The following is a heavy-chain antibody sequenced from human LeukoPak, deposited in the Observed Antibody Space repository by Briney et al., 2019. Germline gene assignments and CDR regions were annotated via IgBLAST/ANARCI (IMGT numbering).Heavy chain of an antibody. CDR1: GYTFTSYG. J-gene: IGHJ5*02. CDR3: ARGRYCSSTSCSRGWFDP. CDR2: ISAYSGNT. V-gene: IGHV1-18*01. D-gene: IGHD2-2*01. Sequence: GASVKVSCKASGYTFTSYGISWVRQAPGQGLEWMGWISAYSGNTNYAQKLQGRVTMTTDTSTSTAYMELRSLRSDDTAVYYCARGRYCSSTSCSRGWFDPWGQGTLVTVSS.